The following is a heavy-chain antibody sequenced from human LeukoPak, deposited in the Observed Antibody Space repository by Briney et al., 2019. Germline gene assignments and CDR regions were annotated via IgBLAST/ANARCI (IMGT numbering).Heavy chain of an antibody. CDR1: GFTFSSYS. V-gene: IGHV3-30*18. J-gene: IGHJ4*02. CDR2: ISYDGSNK. CDR3: AKDLYGSGQGPYDY. Sequence: GGSLRLSCAASGFTFSSYSMHWVRQAPGKGLEWVAVISYDGSNKYYADSVKGRFTISRDNSKNTLYLQMNSLRAEDTAVYYCAKDLYGSGQGPYDYWGQGTLVTVSS. D-gene: IGHD3-10*01.